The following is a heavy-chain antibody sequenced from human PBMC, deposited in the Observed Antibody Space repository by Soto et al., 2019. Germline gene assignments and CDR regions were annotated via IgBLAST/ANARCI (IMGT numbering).Heavy chain of an antibody. J-gene: IGHJ4*02. V-gene: IGHV4-59*01. D-gene: IGHD6-13*01. CDR1: GGSISSYY. CDR2: IYYSGST. Sequence: SETLSHTCTDSGGSISSYYWSWIRQPPGKGLEWIGYIYYSGSTNYNPSLKSRVTISVDTSKNQFSLKLSSVTAADTAVYYCARDRDSSWYFDYWGQGTLVTVSS. CDR3: ARDRDSSWYFDY.